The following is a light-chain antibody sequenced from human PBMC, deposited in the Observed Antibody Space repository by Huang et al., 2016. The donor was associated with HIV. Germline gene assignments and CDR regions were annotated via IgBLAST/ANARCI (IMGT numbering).Light chain of an antibody. J-gene: IGKJ4*01. CDR3: QQRSDWPLT. CDR2: DAF. CDR1: QSISNY. Sequence: EIVLTQSPATLSLSPGERATLSCRASQSISNYLAWYQQKPGQAPRLLIYDAFNRATGIPPRFSGSGSGTDFTLTISSLEPEDFAVYYCQQRSDWPLTFGGGTKVDIK. V-gene: IGKV3-11*01.